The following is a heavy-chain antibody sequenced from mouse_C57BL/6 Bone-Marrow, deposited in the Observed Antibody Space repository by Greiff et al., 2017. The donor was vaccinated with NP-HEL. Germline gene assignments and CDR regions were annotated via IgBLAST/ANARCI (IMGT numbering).Heavy chain of an antibody. Sequence: EVNLVESGGGLVKPGGSLKLSCAASGFTFSSYAMSWVRQTPEKRLEWVATISDGGSYTYYPDNVKGRFTISRDNAKNNLYLQMSHLKSEDTAMYYCARWLLLDYWGQGTTLTVSS. J-gene: IGHJ2*01. D-gene: IGHD2-3*01. V-gene: IGHV5-4*03. CDR3: ARWLLLDY. CDR2: ISDGGSYT. CDR1: GFTFSSYA.